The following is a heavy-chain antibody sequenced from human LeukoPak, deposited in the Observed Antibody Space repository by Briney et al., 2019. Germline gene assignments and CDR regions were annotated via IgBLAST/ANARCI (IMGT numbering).Heavy chain of an antibody. D-gene: IGHD3-22*01. Sequence: PAASVKVSCKASGYTFTDYTMHWLRQAPGQRLDWVGWINGGSGNTKYSPEFQGRVTITRDTSASTAYMELSSLRSEDTAVYYCANPRYDSSGYYYVDWGQGTLVTVSS. CDR1: GYTFTDYT. CDR3: ANPRYDSSGYYYVD. V-gene: IGHV1-3*01. J-gene: IGHJ4*02. CDR2: INGGSGNT.